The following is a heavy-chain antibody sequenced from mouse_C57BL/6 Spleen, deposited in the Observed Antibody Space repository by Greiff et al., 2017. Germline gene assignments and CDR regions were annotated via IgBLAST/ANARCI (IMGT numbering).Heavy chain of an antibody. CDR2: IYPGDGDT. Sequence: VKVVESGAELVKPGASVKISCKASGYAFSSYWMNWVKQRPGKGLEWIGQIYPGDGDTNYNGKFKGKATLTADKSSSTAYMQLSSLTSEDSAVYFCARWGLENYFDYGGQGTTLTVSS. CDR1: GYAFSSYW. D-gene: IGHD2-2*01. V-gene: IGHV1-80*01. CDR3: ARWGLENYFDY. J-gene: IGHJ2*01.